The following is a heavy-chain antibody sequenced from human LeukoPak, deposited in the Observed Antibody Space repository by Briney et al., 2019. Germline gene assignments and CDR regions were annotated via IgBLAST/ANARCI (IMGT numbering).Heavy chain of an antibody. J-gene: IGHJ4*02. CDR3: ARDGSDSRVFDY. D-gene: IGHD6-13*01. CDR1: GFTFSSYA. V-gene: IGHV3-30*04. CDR2: ISYDGSNK. Sequence: GRSLRLSCAASGFTFSSYAMHWVRQAPGKGLEWVAVISYDGSNKYYADSVKGRFTISRDNSKNTLYLQMNSLRAEDTAVYYCARDGSDSRVFDYWGQGTLVTVSS.